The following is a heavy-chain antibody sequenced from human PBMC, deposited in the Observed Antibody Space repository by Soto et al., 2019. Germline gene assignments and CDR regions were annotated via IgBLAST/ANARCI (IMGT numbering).Heavy chain of an antibody. CDR1: GGSISSSSYN. Sequence: SDTLSLTCTVSGGSISSSSYNWGWTRHSLGKGREWIGSIYYSGYTYYNPSLKSRVTISVDTSKNQFSLKLSSVTAADTAVYYCARHNGPLYVGYYYDMDVWGQGTTVT. V-gene: IGHV4-39*01. CDR3: ARHNGPLYVGYYYDMDV. CDR2: IYYSGYT. J-gene: IGHJ6*02. D-gene: IGHD3-16*01.